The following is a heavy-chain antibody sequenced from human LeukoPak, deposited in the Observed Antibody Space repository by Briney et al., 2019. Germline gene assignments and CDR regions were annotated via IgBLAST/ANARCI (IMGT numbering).Heavy chain of an antibody. V-gene: IGHV1-69*04. CDR3: AAYYYHSSGYYYTGGYFDY. J-gene: IGHJ4*02. D-gene: IGHD3-22*01. Sequence: GSSVKVSCMASGGTFSSYAISWVRQAPGQGLEWMGRIIPILGIANYAQKFQGRVTITADKSTSTAYMELSSLRSEDTAVYYCAAYYYHSSGYYYTGGYFDYWGQGTLVTVSP. CDR1: GGTFSSYA. CDR2: IIPILGIA.